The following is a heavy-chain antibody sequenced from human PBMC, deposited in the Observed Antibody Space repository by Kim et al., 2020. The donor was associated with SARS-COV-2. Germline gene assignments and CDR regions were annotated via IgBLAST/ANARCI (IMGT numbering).Heavy chain of an antibody. CDR2: IIPIFGTA. J-gene: IGHJ5*02. CDR3: ARDKGSGWYIGGWFDP. D-gene: IGHD6-19*01. V-gene: IGHV1-69*13. CDR1: GGTFSSYA. Sequence: SVKVSCKASGGTFSSYANSWVRQAPGQGLEWMGGIIPIFGTANYAQKFQGRVTITADESTSTAYMELSSLRSEDTAVYYCARDKGSGWYIGGWFDPWGQGTLVTVSS.